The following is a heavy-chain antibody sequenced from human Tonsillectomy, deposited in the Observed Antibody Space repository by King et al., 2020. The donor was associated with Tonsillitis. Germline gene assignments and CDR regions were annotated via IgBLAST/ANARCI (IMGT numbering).Heavy chain of an antibody. V-gene: IGHV3-9*01. CDR3: TKDMGGNIVPVSPTFDAHYHSYGMDV. CDR1: GFTFDDHA. D-gene: IGHD2/OR15-2a*01. CDR2: ISWNGGRV. Sequence: VQLVESGGGLVQPGRSLRLSCAASGFTFDDHALHWVRQAPGKGLEWVSGISWNGGRVGYADSVKGRFTISRDNAKNSLYLQMNSLRGEDTAIYYCTKDMGGNIVPVSPTFDAHYHSYGMDVWGQGTTVTVSS. J-gene: IGHJ6*02.